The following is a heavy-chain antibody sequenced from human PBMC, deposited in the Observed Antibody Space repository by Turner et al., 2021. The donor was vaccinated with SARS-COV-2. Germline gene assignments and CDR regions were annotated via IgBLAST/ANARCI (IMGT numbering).Heavy chain of an antibody. J-gene: IGHJ5*02. Sequence: QVQLQQWGAGLLKPSEILSLTCAVYGGSFSGYYWSWIRQPPGKGLEWIGEINHGESTNYNPSLKSRVTISVDTSKNQFSLKLTSVTAADTAVYFCARAKMWSAMTTIRFLDFDPWGMGTLVTVSS. D-gene: IGHD4-4*01. CDR3: ARAKMWSAMTTIRFLDFDP. CDR1: GGSFSGYY. V-gene: IGHV4-34*01. CDR2: INHGEST.